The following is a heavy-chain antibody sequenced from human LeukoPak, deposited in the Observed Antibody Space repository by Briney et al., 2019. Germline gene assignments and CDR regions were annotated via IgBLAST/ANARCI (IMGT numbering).Heavy chain of an antibody. CDR3: ARGRITKLNWFDP. V-gene: IGHV1-2*06. J-gene: IGHJ5*02. CDR1: GYTFTSYY. Sequence: GASVKVSCKASGYTFTSYYMHWVRQAPGQGLEWMGRINPNSGGTNYAQKFQGRVTMTRDTSISTAYMELSRLRSDDTAVYYCARGRITKLNWFDPWGQGTLVTVSS. D-gene: IGHD3-3*01. CDR2: INPNSGGT.